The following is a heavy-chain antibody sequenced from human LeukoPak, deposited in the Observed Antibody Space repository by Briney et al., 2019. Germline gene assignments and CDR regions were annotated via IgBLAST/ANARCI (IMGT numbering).Heavy chain of an antibody. V-gene: IGHV4-59*01. J-gene: IGHJ5*02. CDR1: GGSISSYY. D-gene: IGHD1-1*01. CDR3: AEGRAQPPPHDCSTP. CDR2: IYYSGST. Sequence: PSETLSLTCTVSGGSISSYYWSWIRQPPGKGLEWIGYIYYSGSTNYNPSLKSRVTISVDTSKNQFSLKLSSVTAADTAVYYCAEGRAQPPPHDCSTPWGQGPLATAPQ.